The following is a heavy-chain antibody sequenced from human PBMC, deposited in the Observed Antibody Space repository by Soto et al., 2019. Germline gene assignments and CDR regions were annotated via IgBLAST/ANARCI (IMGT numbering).Heavy chain of an antibody. CDR1: GYTFTSYY. V-gene: IGHV1-46*01. J-gene: IGHJ4*02. CDR2: INPSGGSR. CDR3: ARDGQSSYSRGWYYFDY. Sequence: VQLVQSGAEVKKPGASVKVSCKESGYTFTSYYMHWVRQAPGQGLEWMGIINPSGGSRSYAQKFQCRVTMTRDTSTSTVYMELSSLRSEDTAVYYCARDGQSSYSRGWYYFDYWGQGTLVTVSS. D-gene: IGHD6-19*01.